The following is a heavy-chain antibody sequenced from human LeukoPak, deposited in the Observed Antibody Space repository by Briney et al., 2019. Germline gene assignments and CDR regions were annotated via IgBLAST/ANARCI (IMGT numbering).Heavy chain of an antibody. CDR2: IWYDGINE. Sequence: GGSLRLSRAASGVTFSDYGMHWVRQAPGKGLQWVAVIWYDGINEYYADSVKGRFTISRDNSKNTLYLQMNSLRAEDTALYYCAKPERSGSYSYYFDSWGQGTLVTVSS. CDR1: GVTFSDYG. D-gene: IGHD1-26*01. J-gene: IGHJ4*02. V-gene: IGHV3-33*06. CDR3: AKPERSGSYSYYFDS.